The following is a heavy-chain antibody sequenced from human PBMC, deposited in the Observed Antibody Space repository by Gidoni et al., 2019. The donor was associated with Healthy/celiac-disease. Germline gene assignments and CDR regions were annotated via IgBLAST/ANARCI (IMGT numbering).Heavy chain of an antibody. CDR3: ARDGAAAGTKDY. J-gene: IGHJ4*02. CDR1: GYPFTGYY. V-gene: IGHV1-2*04. CDR2: INPNSGGT. D-gene: IGHD6-13*01. Sequence: QVHLVQSGAAANQPGASVEVSCTASGYPFTGYYLHWVRQAPGQGLEWMGWINPNSGGTNYAQKFQGWVTMTRDTSISTAYMELSRLRSDDTAVYYWARDGAAAGTKDYWGQGTLVTVSS.